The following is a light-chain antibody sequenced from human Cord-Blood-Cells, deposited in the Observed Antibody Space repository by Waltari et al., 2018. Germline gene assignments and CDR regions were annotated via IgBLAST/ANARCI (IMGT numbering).Light chain of an antibody. CDR3: SSYTSSSTVV. CDR2: DFS. J-gene: IGLJ2*01. V-gene: IGLV2-14*01. Sequence: QSALTQPASVSGSPGQSITISCTGPSIDVGGYNYVSWYQQHPGKAPNLMIYDFSNRPSGVSNRFSGSKSGNTASLTISGLQAEDEADYYCSSYTSSSTVVFGGGTKLTVL. CDR1: SIDVGGYNY.